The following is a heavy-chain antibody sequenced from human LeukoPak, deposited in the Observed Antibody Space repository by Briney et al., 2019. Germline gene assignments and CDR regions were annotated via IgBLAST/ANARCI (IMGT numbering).Heavy chain of an antibody. CDR3: AGSDIVGATHY. CDR1: GFTFSSYA. CDR2: ISYDGSNK. Sequence: PGRSLRLSCAASGFTFSSYAMHWVRQAPGKGLEWVAVISYDGSNKYYADSVKGRFTISRDNSKNTLYLQMNSLKAEDTAVYYCAGSDIVGATHYWGQGTLVTVFS. D-gene: IGHD1-26*01. J-gene: IGHJ4*02. V-gene: IGHV3-30*04.